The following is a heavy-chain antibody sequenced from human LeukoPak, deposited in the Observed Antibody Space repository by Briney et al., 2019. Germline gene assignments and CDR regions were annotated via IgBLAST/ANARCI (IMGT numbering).Heavy chain of an antibody. CDR1: GGSISSYY. Sequence: SETLSLTCTVAGGSISSYYWSWIRQPPGKGLEWIGYIYYSGNTNYNPSLKSRVTISVDTSKNQFSLKLSSVTAADTAMYYCARYRYSTDFFDYWGQGTLVTVSS. V-gene: IGHV4-59*13. D-gene: IGHD1-26*01. CDR3: ARYRYSTDFFDY. CDR2: IYYSGNT. J-gene: IGHJ4*02.